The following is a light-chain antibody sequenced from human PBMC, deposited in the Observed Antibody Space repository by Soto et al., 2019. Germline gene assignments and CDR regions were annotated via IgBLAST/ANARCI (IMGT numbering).Light chain of an antibody. CDR1: NSDVGGYNY. Sequence: QSLLTQAASVSGSPGQSITRPLPGNNSDVGGYNYVSWYQQHPGKAPKLMIYDVSNRPSGVSNRFSGSKSGNTASLTISGLQAEDEADYYCSSYTSSSTLIFGTGTKITVL. CDR2: DVS. V-gene: IGLV2-14*01. CDR3: SSYTSSSTLI. J-gene: IGLJ1*01.